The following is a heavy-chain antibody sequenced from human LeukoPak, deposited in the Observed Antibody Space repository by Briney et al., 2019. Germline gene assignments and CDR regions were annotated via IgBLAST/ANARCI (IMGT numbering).Heavy chain of an antibody. D-gene: IGHD1-26*01. J-gene: IGHJ4*02. Sequence: GGSLRLSCAASGFSFSNYAMSWVRQAPGKGLEWVSGISGSGGNTYYADSVKGRSTISRDNAKNSLYLQMNSLRAEDTAVYYCARAVGSYPPIWGQGTLVTVSS. V-gene: IGHV3-23*01. CDR3: ARAVGSYPPI. CDR2: ISGSGGNT. CDR1: GFSFSNYA.